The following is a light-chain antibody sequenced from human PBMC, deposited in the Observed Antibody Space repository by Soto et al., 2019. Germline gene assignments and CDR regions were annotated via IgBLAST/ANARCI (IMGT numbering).Light chain of an antibody. Sequence: QSALTQPASVCGSPGQSITISCNGTSSDIGVYNFVSWYQQHPGKAPKLMIYDVNLRPSGVSDRFSGSKSGNTASLTISGLQAEDEAHYYCSSYATSTVFGGGTKLTVL. V-gene: IGLV2-14*01. CDR2: DVN. J-gene: IGLJ2*01. CDR3: SSYATSTV. CDR1: SSDIGVYNF.